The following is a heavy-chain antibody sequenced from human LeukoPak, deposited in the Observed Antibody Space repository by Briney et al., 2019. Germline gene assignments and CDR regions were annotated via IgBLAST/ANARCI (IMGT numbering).Heavy chain of an antibody. CDR1: GFTVSSNY. CDR3: ARDKSLLRDGYYYYYGMDV. Sequence: GGSLRLSCAASGFTVSSNYMSWVRQAPGKGLEWASVIYSGGSTYYADSVKGRLTISRDNSKNTLYLQMNSLRAEDTAVYYCARDKSLLRDGYYYYYGMDVWGQGTTVTVSS. CDR2: IYSGGST. J-gene: IGHJ6*02. D-gene: IGHD2/OR15-2a*01. V-gene: IGHV3-66*01.